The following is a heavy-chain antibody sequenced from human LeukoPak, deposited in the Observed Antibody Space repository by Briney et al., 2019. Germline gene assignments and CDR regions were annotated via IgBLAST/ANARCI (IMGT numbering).Heavy chain of an antibody. D-gene: IGHD3-3*01. V-gene: IGHV4-39*01. CDR2: IYYSGST. Sequence: SETLSLTCTVSGGSISSSSYYWGWIRQPPGKGLEWIGSIYYSGSTYYNPSLKSRVTISVDTSKNQFSLKLSSVTAADTAVYYRARVITIFGVVILMYFDYWGQGTLVTVSS. CDR1: GGSISSSSYY. J-gene: IGHJ4*02. CDR3: ARVITIFGVVILMYFDY.